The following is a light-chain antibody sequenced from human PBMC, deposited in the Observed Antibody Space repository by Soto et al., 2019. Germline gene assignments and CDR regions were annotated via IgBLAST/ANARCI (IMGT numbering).Light chain of an antibody. V-gene: IGKV3-20*01. CDR3: QQYGASPFT. CDR1: RHVYINA. CDR2: GAS. Sequence: VVLTQSPATLSLSPGETATLSCRASRHVYINALAWYQQKPGRTPTLPIYGASTRATDIPDRFSATGSGTDFSLTISSVEPEDSAVYYCQQYGASPFTFGPGTRVEI. J-gene: IGKJ3*01.